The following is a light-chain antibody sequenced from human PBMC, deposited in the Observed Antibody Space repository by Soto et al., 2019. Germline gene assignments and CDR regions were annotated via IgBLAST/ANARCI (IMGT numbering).Light chain of an antibody. V-gene: IGKV3-20*01. J-gene: IGKJ5*01. CDR1: QSVSSSY. Sequence: EIVLTQSQMTVYLSPGERATLSCRASQSVSSSYLAWYQQKPGQAPRLLIYGASSRATGIPDRFSGSGSGTDFTLTISRLEPEDFAVYYCQQYGSSLFTFGQGRRLEIK. CDR3: QQYGSSLFT. CDR2: GAS.